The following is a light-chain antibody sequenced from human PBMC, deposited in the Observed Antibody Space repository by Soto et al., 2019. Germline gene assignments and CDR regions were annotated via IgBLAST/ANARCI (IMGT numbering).Light chain of an antibody. V-gene: IGLV4-69*01. J-gene: IGLJ3*02. CDR2: LNSDGSH. CDR3: QSLGTGIQGG. CDR1: SGHSSYA. Sequence: QLVRTQSPSASASLGASVKLTCTLRSGHSSYAIAWHQQQPEKGPRYLMKLNSDGSHSKGDGIPDRFSGSSSGAERYLTVSGLQSENEADYYCQSLGTGIQGGFGGGTTLTVL.